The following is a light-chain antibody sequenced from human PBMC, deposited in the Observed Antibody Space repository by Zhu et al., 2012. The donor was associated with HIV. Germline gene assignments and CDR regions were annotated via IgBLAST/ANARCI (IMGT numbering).Light chain of an antibody. Sequence: DIQLTQSPSFLSASVGDRVTITCRASQGISNHLAWYHQKPGKAPKLLIYGASVLQSGVPSRFSGSGSGTEFTLTISSLQPEDFATYFCQHLTLYPTFGVGSKVRSN. V-gene: IGKV1-9*01. CDR1: QGISNH. J-gene: IGKJ4*01. CDR3: QHLTLYPT. CDR2: GAS.